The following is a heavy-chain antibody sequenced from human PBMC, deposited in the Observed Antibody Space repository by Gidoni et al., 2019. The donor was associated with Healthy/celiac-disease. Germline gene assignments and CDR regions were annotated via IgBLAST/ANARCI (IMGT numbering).Heavy chain of an antibody. CDR2: IFYSGST. Sequence: QLQLQESGPGLVKPSETLSLTCTVSGGSISSSSYYWGWIRQPPGKGLEWIGSIFYSGSTYYNPSLKSRVTISVDTSKNQFSLKLSSVTAADTAVYYCARGLTEGYQLLPRYYYYYGMDVWGQGTTVTVSS. J-gene: IGHJ6*02. CDR1: GGSISSSSYY. D-gene: IGHD2-2*01. CDR3: ARGLTEGYQLLPRYYYYYGMDV. V-gene: IGHV4-39*07.